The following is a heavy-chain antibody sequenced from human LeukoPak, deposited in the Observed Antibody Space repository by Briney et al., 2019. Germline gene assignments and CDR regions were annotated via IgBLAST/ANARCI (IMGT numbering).Heavy chain of an antibody. V-gene: IGHV3-21*01. CDR3: ARTTYYYDSSGPTREYYFDY. CDR2: ISSSSTYI. CDR1: GFTSTNYN. D-gene: IGHD3-22*01. J-gene: IGHJ4*02. Sequence: GGSLRLSCAASGFTSTNYNMNWVRQAQGKGLEWVSSISSSSTYIYYADSVKGRFTISTDNAKNSLYLQMNSLRAEDTAVYYCARTTYYYDSSGPTREYYFDYWGQGTLVTVSS.